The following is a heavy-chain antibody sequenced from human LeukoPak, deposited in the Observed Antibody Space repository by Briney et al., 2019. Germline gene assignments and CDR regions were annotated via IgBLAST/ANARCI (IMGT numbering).Heavy chain of an antibody. CDR3: ARGYYYDSSGYSFDY. Sequence: GGSLRLSCAASGFTFSSYAMHWVRQAPGKGLEYVSAISSNGGSTYYANSVKGRFTISRDNSKNTLYLQMGSLRAGDMAVYYCARGYYYDSSGYSFDYWGQGTLVTVSS. V-gene: IGHV3-64*01. J-gene: IGHJ4*02. CDR2: ISSNGGST. D-gene: IGHD3-22*01. CDR1: GFTFSSYA.